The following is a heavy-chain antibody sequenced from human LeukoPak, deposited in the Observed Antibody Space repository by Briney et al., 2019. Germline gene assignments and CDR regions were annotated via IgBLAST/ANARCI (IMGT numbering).Heavy chain of an antibody. V-gene: IGHV3-30*18. Sequence: GGSLRLSCAASGFTFSTYGMHWVRQAPGKGLEWVAVLSYDGSEKYYADSVKGRRTISRDNSKNTLYLEINSLRAEDTAVYYCAKSSSGWYGGFDYWGQGTLVTVSS. CDR1: GFTFSTYG. J-gene: IGHJ4*02. CDR3: AKSSSGWYGGFDY. D-gene: IGHD6-19*01. CDR2: LSYDGSEK.